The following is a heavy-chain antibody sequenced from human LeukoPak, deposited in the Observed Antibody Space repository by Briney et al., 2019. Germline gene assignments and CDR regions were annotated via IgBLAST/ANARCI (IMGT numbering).Heavy chain of an antibody. CDR2: ISGSGGST. CDR1: GFTFSSYA. J-gene: IGHJ6*04. CDR3: VKDVPDFWVMDV. V-gene: IGHV3-23*01. D-gene: IGHD3-3*01. Sequence: PGGSLRPSCAASGFTFSSYAMSWVRQAPGKGLEWVSAISGSGGSTYYADSVKGRLTISRDNSKNTLYLEMNSLRVEDTAVYYCVKDVPDFWVMDVWGKGTTVTVSS.